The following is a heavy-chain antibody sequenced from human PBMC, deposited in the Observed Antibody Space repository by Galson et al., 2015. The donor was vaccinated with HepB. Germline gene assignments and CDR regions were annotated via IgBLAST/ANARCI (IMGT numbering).Heavy chain of an antibody. CDR3: ARGRGWLQPARVGTDYYYGMDV. J-gene: IGHJ6*02. CDR2: IIPVFDTS. CDR1: GGTFSGSA. D-gene: IGHD5-24*01. Sequence: SVKVSCKASGGTFSGSAISWVRQAPGQGLEWMGGIIPVFDTSKYAQKFQGRLTITADDSTSTAHMELSSLRSEDTAVYYCARGRGWLQPARVGTDYYYGMDVWGQGTTVTISS. V-gene: IGHV1-69*13.